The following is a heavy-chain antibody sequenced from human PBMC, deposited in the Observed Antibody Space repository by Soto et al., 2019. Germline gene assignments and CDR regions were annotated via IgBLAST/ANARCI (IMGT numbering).Heavy chain of an antibody. D-gene: IGHD3-10*01. V-gene: IGHV3-15*01. J-gene: IGHJ6*02. Sequence: GGTLTLSCAASGFTFSNAWMSWVRQAPGKGLEWVGRIKSKTDGGTTDYAAPVKGRFTISRDDSNNTLYLQMNSLKTEDTDVYDCTRESFRGVIITDYHYYGMDVWGQGTTVTVSS. CDR3: TRESFRGVIITDYHYYGMDV. CDR2: IKSKTDGGTT. CDR1: GFTFSNAW.